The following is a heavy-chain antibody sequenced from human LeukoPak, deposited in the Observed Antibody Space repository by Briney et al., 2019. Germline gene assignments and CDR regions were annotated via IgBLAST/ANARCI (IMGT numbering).Heavy chain of an antibody. J-gene: IGHJ1*01. Sequence: PSETLSLTCAVSGGSISSGGYSWSWIRQPPGKGLEWIGYIYHSGSTYYNPSLKSRVTISVDRSKNQFSLKLSSVTAADTAVYYCAREEPEGRYYYGSGPLQHWGQGTLVTVSS. V-gene: IGHV4-30-2*01. CDR3: AREEPEGRYYYGSGPLQH. D-gene: IGHD3-10*01. CDR1: GGSISSGGYS. CDR2: IYHSGST.